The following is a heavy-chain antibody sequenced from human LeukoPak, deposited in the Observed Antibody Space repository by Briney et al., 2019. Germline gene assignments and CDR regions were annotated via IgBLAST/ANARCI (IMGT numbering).Heavy chain of an antibody. CDR2: MNPNSGNT. D-gene: IGHD3-22*01. V-gene: IGHV1-8*01. CDR3: AREGYYYDSSGQYFQH. CDR1: GYTFTSYD. Sequence: GASVKVSCKASGYTFTSYDINWVRQATGQGLEWMGWMNPNSGNTGYAQKFQGRVTVTRNTSISTAYMELSSLRSEDTAVYYCAREGYYYDSSGQYFQHWGQGTLVTVSS. J-gene: IGHJ1*01.